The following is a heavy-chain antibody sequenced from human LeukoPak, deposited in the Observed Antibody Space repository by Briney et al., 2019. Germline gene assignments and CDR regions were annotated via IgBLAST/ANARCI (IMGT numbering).Heavy chain of an antibody. J-gene: IGHJ5*02. CDR2: VRQDGSDK. CDR1: GFTFTTYW. Sequence: PGGSLRLSCAASGFTFTTYWMGWVRQAPGKGLEWVANVRQDGSDKYYKDSVKGRFTISRDNGNNSLYLLMSSLRAEDSGVYYCARIAAAVPDQWGPGTLVTVSS. D-gene: IGHD6-13*01. CDR3: ARIAAAVPDQ. V-gene: IGHV3-7*01.